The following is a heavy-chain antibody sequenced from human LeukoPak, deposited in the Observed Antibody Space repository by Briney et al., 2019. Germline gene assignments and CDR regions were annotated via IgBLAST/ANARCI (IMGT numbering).Heavy chain of an antibody. D-gene: IGHD3-10*01. CDR1: GYTFTSYG. CDR3: ARGLLWFGESSGLDY. J-gene: IGHJ4*02. V-gene: IGHV1-2*02. CDR2: INPNSGGT. Sequence: ASVKVSCKASGYTFTSYGISWVRQAPGQGLEWMGWINPNSGGTNYTQKFQGRVTMTRDTSISTAYMELSRLRSDDKAVYYCARGLLWFGESSGLDYWGQGTLVTVSS.